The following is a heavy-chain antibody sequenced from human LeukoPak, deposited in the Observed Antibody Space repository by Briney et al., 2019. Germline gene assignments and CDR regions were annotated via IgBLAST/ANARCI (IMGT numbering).Heavy chain of an antibody. J-gene: IGHJ4*02. CDR1: GFTFSSYG. D-gene: IGHD2-21*02. V-gene: IGHV3-30*18. CDR2: ISYDGSNK. Sequence: GGSLRLSCAASGFTFSSYGMHWVRQAPGKGLEWMAVISYDGSNKYYADSVKGRLTISRDNSKNTLYLQMNSLRAEDTAVYYCAKAPSVVVTAIQGDYWGQGTLVTVSS. CDR3: AKAPSVVVTAIQGDY.